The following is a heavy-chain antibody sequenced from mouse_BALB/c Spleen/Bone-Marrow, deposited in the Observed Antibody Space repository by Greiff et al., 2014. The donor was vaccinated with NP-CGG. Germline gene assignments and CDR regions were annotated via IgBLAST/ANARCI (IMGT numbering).Heavy chain of an antibody. CDR3: ASYRYGWYFDV. V-gene: IGHV14-3*02. CDR2: IDPANGNT. CDR1: GFNIKDTY. D-gene: IGHD2-14*01. J-gene: IGHJ1*01. Sequence: EVKLVESGAELVKPGASVKLSCTASGFNIKDTYMHWVKQRPEQGLEWIGRIDPANGNTKYDPKFQGKATITADTSSNTAYLQLSSLTSEDTAVYYCASYRYGWYFDVWGAGTTVTVFS.